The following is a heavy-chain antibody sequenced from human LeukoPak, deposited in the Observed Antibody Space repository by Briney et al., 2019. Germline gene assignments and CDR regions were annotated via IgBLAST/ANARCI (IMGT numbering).Heavy chain of an antibody. CDR3: ARGDSYGTFDY. CDR2: IYYSGST. V-gene: IGHV4-59*01. J-gene: IGHJ4*02. CDR1: GGSISGDY. D-gene: IGHD5-18*01. Sequence: SETLSLTCTVSGGSISGDYWSWIRQTPGKGLEWIGYIYYSGSTNYNPSLKSRVTISVDTSKNQFSLKLSSVTTADTAVYYCARGDSYGTFDYWGQGTLVTVSS.